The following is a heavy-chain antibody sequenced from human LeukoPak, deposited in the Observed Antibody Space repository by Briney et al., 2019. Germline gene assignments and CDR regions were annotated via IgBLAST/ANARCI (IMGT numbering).Heavy chain of an antibody. D-gene: IGHD4-17*01. CDR3: ARGGYGRRYYYYYMDV. V-gene: IGHV4-4*07. J-gene: IGHJ6*03. CDR1: GGSISSYY. CDR2: IYTSGST. Sequence: SSETLSLTCTVSGGSISSYYWSWIRQPAGKGLEWIGRIYTSGSTNYNPSLKSRVTMSVDTSKNQFSLKLSSVTAADTAVYYCARGGYGRRYYYYYMDVWGRGTTVTVSS.